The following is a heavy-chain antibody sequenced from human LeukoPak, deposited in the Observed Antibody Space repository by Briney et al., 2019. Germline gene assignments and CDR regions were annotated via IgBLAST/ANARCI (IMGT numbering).Heavy chain of an antibody. D-gene: IGHD6-13*01. CDR2: ISSSSSYT. CDR1: GFTFSDYY. Sequence: GGSLSLSCAASGFTFSDYYMSWIRQAPGKGLEWVSYISSSSSYTNYADSVKGRFTISRDNAKNSLYLQMNSLRAEDTAVYYCARATAYSSSWYNYWGQGTLVTVSS. V-gene: IGHV3-11*06. J-gene: IGHJ4*02. CDR3: ARATAYSSSWYNY.